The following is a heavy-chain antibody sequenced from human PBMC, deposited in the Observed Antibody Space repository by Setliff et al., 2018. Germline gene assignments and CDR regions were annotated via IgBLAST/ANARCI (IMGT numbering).Heavy chain of an antibody. CDR1: GGSISSRNYY. J-gene: IGHJ4*02. CDR2: IYYSGTT. V-gene: IGHV4-39*07. CDR3: ARDSALHSYHYDSSGYLDY. Sequence: PSETLSLTCTVSGGSISSRNYYWGWIRQPPGKGLEWIGSIYYSGTTNYNPLFKSRVTISVDRPKNQFSLKLSSVTAADTGVYYCARDSALHSYHYDSSGYLDYWGQGALVTVSS. D-gene: IGHD3-22*01.